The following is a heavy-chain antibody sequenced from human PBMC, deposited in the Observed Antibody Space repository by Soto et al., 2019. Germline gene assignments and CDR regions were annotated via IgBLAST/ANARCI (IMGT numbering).Heavy chain of an antibody. D-gene: IGHD6-19*01. Sequence: SETLSLTCTVSGGSISSYYWSWIRQPPGKGLEWIGYIYYSGSTNYNPSLKSRVTISVDTSKNQFSLKLSSVTAADTAVYYCARGPNSETIEVADIFFDYWGQGTLVTVSS. CDR1: GGSISSYY. CDR2: IYYSGST. CDR3: ARGPNSETIEVADIFFDY. V-gene: IGHV4-59*01. J-gene: IGHJ4*02.